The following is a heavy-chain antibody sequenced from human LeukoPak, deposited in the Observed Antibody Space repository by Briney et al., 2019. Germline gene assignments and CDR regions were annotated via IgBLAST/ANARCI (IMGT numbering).Heavy chain of an antibody. CDR1: GGSINNYY. Sequence: SETLSLTCTVSGGSINNYYWSWIRQPPGKGLEWIGYIYHSGSTYYNPSLKSRVTISVDTSKNQFSLKLSSVTAADTAVYYCARVSGIRIAAAKAENYGMDVWGQGTTVTVSS. J-gene: IGHJ6*02. D-gene: IGHD6-13*01. V-gene: IGHV4-59*12. CDR2: IYHSGST. CDR3: ARVSGIRIAAAKAENYGMDV.